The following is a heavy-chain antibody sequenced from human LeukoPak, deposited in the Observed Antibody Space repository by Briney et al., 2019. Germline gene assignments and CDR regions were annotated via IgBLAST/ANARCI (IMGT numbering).Heavy chain of an antibody. CDR3: AHRRSGYDWNXGDFXX. D-gene: IGHD1-20*01. CDR1: GFSLTTRPLG. V-gene: IGHV2-5*02. J-gene: IGHJ4*02. Sequence: SGPTLVNPTQTLTLTCSFSGFSLTTRPLGVGWIRQPPGKALEWLAVIYWDDDKRYNPSLKTRLTVTTATSKNQVVLIMTNMDPVDTATYYCAHRRSGYDWNXGDFXXWGQGTLVTXX. CDR2: IYWDDDK.